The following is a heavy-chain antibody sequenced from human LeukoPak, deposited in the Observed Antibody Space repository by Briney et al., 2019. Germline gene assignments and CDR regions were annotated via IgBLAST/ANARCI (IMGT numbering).Heavy chain of an antibody. J-gene: IGHJ4*02. CDR3: ARAKSTSGLVVVVAATLLFDY. V-gene: IGHV3-30*04. Sequence: PGRSLRLSCAACGFTFSNYAMHWVRQAPDKGLEWVAVISYDGSNKYYADSVKGRFTISRDNSKNTLYLQMNSLRAEDTAVYYCARAKSTSGLVVVVAATLLFDYWGQGTLVTVSS. CDR2: ISYDGSNK. D-gene: IGHD2-15*01. CDR1: GFTFSNYA.